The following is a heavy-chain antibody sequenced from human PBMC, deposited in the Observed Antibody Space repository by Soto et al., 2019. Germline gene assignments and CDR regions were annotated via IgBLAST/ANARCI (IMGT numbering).Heavy chain of an antibody. Sequence: SETLSLTCTVSGGSISSYYWSWIRQPPGKGLEWIGYIYYSGSTNYNPSLKSRVTISVDTSKNQFSLKLSSVTAADTAVYYCAREHFSSSPLKGRWLDPWGQGIMVTV. CDR3: AREHFSSSPLKGRWLDP. CDR2: IYYSGST. V-gene: IGHV4-59*01. J-gene: IGHJ5*02. CDR1: GGSISSYY. D-gene: IGHD6-13*01.